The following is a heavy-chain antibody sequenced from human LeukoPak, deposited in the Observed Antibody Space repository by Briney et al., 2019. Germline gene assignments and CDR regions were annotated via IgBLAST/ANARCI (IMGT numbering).Heavy chain of an antibody. J-gene: IGHJ4*02. V-gene: IGHV1-18*01. Sequence: ASVKVSCKASGYTFTSYGISWVRQAPGQGREGMGWISAYNGNTNYAQKLQGRVTMTTDTSTSTAYMELRSLRSDDTAVYYCARGGHYYYDSSGYYYWGQGTLVTVSS. CDR1: GYTFTSYG. CDR3: ARGGHYYYDSSGYYY. D-gene: IGHD3-22*01. CDR2: ISAYNGNT.